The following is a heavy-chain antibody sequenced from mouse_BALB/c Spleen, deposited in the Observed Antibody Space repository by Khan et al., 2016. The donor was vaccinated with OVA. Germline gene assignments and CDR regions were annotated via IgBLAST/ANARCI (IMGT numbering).Heavy chain of an antibody. J-gene: IGHJ3*01. D-gene: IGHD3-1*01. CDR3: PRAGESVSAY. CDR1: GYTFTDYV. V-gene: IGHV1-77*01. Sequence: QVQLQQSGPELVKPGASVKMSCKASGYTFTDYVMNWVKQRNGQGLAWTGRLNPGSDSTYYNEKFKGKSALTADRSSSTAYMELSNLTSADSAVYCCPRAGESVSAYWAQGTLVTVSA. CDR2: LNPGSDST.